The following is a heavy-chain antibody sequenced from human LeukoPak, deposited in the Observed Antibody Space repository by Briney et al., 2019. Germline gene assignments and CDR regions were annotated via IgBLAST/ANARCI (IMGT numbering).Heavy chain of an antibody. Sequence: PGGSLRLSCAASGFTFNSYAMSWVRQAPGKGLEWVSAISGSGGSTYYADSVKGRFTISRDNSKNTLYLQMNSLRAEDTAVYYCAKASGHYYGSEKWGQGTLVTVSS. CDR2: ISGSGGST. D-gene: IGHD3-10*01. V-gene: IGHV3-23*01. CDR1: GFTFNSYA. CDR3: AKASGHYYGSEK. J-gene: IGHJ4*02.